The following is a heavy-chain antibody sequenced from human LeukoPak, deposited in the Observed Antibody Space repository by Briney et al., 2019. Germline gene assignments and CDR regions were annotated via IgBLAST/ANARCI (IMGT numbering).Heavy chain of an antibody. J-gene: IGHJ4*02. Sequence: GGSLRLSCAASGFTFSSHAMTWVRQAPGKGPEWGSSITGSGGSTFYAASVKGRFTISGDNSKNTLYLQMNSLRAEDTAVYYCAKLGISDGIDYWGQGTLVTVSS. CDR3: AKLGISDGIDY. V-gene: IGHV3-23*01. CDR1: GFTFSSHA. CDR2: ITGSGGST. D-gene: IGHD1-14*01.